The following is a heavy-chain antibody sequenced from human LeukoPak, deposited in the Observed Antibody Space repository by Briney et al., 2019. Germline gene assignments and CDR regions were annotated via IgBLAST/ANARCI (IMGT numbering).Heavy chain of an antibody. CDR3: ARSLNGDYLNDY. J-gene: IGHJ4*02. Sequence: GASVKVSCKASGYTFTGYYMHWVRQAPGQGLEWMGWINPNSGSTNYAQKFQGRVTMTRDTSISTAYMELSRLRSDDTTVYYCARSLNGDYLNDYWGQGTLVTVSS. D-gene: IGHD4-17*01. CDR1: GYTFTGYY. V-gene: IGHV1-2*02. CDR2: INPNSGST.